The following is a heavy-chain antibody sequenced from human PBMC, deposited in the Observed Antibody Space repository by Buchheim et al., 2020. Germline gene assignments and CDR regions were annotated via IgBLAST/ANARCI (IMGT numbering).Heavy chain of an antibody. Sequence: EVQLVESGGGLDQPGGSLRLSGAASGLTFSNYWMNWVRQAPGKGLEWVADIKAEGREKYYVDSVKGRFTISSDNAMNSLYLQMNSLRVEDTAIYYCARGVMFAWWGQGTL. CDR1: GLTFSNYW. J-gene: IGHJ4*02. CDR2: IKAEGREK. CDR3: ARGVMFAW. D-gene: IGHD3-16*01. V-gene: IGHV3-7*01.